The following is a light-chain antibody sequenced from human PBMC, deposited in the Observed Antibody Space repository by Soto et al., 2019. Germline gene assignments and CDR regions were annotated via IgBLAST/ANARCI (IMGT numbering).Light chain of an antibody. Sequence: DIQMTQSPSTLSASVGDRVTITCRASQSISSWLAWYQQKPGKAPKLLIYDASSLESGAPSRFSGSGSGTEFTLIIGSLQPEDLATYYCQQYNSHSWTFGQGTKVEIK. J-gene: IGKJ1*01. CDR3: QQYNSHSWT. CDR2: DAS. CDR1: QSISSW. V-gene: IGKV1-5*01.